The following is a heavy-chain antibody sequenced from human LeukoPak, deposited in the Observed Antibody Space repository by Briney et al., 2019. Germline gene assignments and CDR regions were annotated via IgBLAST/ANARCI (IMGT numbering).Heavy chain of an antibody. CDR1: GFSFSNYG. D-gene: IGHD2-15*01. Sequence: GGSLRLSCAASGFSFSNYGMHWARQAPGKGLEWVSFIRYDGSNKYYADSVKGQFTISRDNSKNTVYLQLNSLRAEDTAVYFCAKDDWDCSGGGCPSYYYAMEVWGQGTTVTVSS. V-gene: IGHV3-30*02. J-gene: IGHJ6*02. CDR3: AKDDWDCSGGGCPSYYYAMEV. CDR2: IRYDGSNK.